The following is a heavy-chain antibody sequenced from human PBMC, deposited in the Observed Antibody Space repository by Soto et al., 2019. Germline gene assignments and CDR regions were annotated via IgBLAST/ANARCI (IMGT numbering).Heavy chain of an antibody. CDR2: INHSGRT. CDR3: ARDGYNYGSFDY. V-gene: IGHV4-34*01. Sequence: QVQLQQWGAGLLKPSETLSLTCGVYGGSFSDYYWSWIRQPPGKGLEWIGEINHSGRTKYNPSLKSRVTIAVDASKRQFSLNLSSVSAADTAVYYCARDGYNYGSFDYWGQGTLVTVSS. J-gene: IGHJ4*02. CDR1: GGSFSDYY. D-gene: IGHD5-18*01.